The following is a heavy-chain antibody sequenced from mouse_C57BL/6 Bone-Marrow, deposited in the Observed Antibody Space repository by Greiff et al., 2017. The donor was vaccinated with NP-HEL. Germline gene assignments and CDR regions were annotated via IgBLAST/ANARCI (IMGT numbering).Heavy chain of an antibody. D-gene: IGHD1-1*01. Sequence: QVTLKVSGPGILQPSQTLSLTCSFSGFSLSTFGMGVGWIRQPSGQGLEWLAHIWWDDDKYYNPALKSRLTISKDTSKNNVFLKIANVDTADTATYSWSRRSITKVVEFDYWGQGTTLTVSS. V-gene: IGHV8-8*01. CDR1: GFSLSTFGMG. J-gene: IGHJ2*01. CDR3: SRRSITKVVEFDY. CDR2: IWWDDDK.